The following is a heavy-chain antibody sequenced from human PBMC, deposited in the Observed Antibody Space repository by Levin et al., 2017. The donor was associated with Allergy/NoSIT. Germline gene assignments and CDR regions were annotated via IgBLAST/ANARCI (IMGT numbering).Heavy chain of an antibody. D-gene: IGHD6-13*01. Sequence: PGGSLRLSCVASGFSFSSYGMHWVRQAPGEGLEWVTVISHDGKVKYYADSVKGRFTISRDNSRNTLYLQMNSLRAEDTAVYYCAKEGSARRSTWYDVYWGQGTLVTVSS. V-gene: IGHV3-30*18. CDR1: GFSFSSYG. J-gene: IGHJ4*02. CDR3: AKEGSARRSTWYDVY. CDR2: ISHDGKVK.